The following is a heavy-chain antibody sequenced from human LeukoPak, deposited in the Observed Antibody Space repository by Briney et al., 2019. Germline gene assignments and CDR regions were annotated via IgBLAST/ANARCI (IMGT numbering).Heavy chain of an antibody. D-gene: IGHD3-3*01. J-gene: IGHJ4*02. CDR1: GGSFSSYA. V-gene: IGHV1-69*13. CDR2: IIPIVGTA. Sequence: GASVKVSRKASGGSFSSYAISWVRQAPGQGLEWRGGIIPIVGTANYAQKFQGRVTITADESTSTAYMELSSLRSEDTAVYYCARDGTYYDFWSGYSPYYFDYWGQGTLVTVSS. CDR3: ARDGTYYDFWSGYSPYYFDY.